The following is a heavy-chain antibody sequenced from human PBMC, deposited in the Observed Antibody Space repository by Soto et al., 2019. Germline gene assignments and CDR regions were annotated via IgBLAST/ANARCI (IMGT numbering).Heavy chain of an antibody. V-gene: IGHV3-74*01. CDR1: GFTFNNYW. J-gene: IGHJ6*02. D-gene: IGHD3-10*01. Sequence: EVQLVESGGGLVQPGGSLRLSCAASGFTFNNYWIHWVRQAPGKGPMWVSRINGDVTTTNYADSVKGRFAISRDNAKKTVYLQMNSLGAEDTALYHCAIGVRSPYGKDVWGQGTTVPVSS. CDR2: INGDVTTT. CDR3: AIGVRSPYGKDV.